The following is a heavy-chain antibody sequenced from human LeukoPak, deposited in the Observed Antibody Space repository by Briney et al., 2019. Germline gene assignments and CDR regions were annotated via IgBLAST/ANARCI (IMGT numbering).Heavy chain of an antibody. V-gene: IGHV3-23*01. J-gene: IGHJ3*02. CDR2: ISGSGGST. Sequence: GGSLRLSCAASGFTFSSYAMSWVRQAPGKGLGWVSAISGSGGSTYYADSVKGRFTISRDNSKNTLYLQMNSLRAEDTAVYYCANPYCSSTSCHDAFDIWGQGTMVTVSS. CDR1: GFTFSSYA. D-gene: IGHD2-2*01. CDR3: ANPYCSSTSCHDAFDI.